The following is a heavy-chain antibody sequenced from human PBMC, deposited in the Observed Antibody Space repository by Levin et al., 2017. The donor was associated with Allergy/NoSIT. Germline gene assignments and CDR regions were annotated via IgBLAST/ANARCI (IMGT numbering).Heavy chain of an antibody. Sequence: GESLKISCVASGFTFSSSAMNWVRQAPGKGLEWVSTISASGDSTYYADSVKGRFTISRDNSKNTLYLQMNSLRADDTAVYYCAKDRGRYCSGGSCYPGDYFDSWGQGILVTVSS. V-gene: IGHV3-23*01. CDR1: GFTFSSSA. CDR2: ISASGDST. CDR3: AKDRGRYCSGGSCYPGDYFDS. D-gene: IGHD2-15*01. J-gene: IGHJ4*02.